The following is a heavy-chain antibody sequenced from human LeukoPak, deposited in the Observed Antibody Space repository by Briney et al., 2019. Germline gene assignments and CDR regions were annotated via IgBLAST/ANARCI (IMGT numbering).Heavy chain of an antibody. CDR1: GGSISSYY. V-gene: IGHV4-59*12. CDR2: IYYSGST. CDR3: ARGGSGIAAAGLDY. Sequence: PSETLSLTCTVSGGSISSYYWSWIRQPPGKGLEGIGYIYYSGSTNYNPSLKSRVTISVDTSKNQFSLKLSSVSAADTAVYYCARGGSGIAAAGLDYWGQGTLVTVSS. J-gene: IGHJ4*02. D-gene: IGHD6-13*01.